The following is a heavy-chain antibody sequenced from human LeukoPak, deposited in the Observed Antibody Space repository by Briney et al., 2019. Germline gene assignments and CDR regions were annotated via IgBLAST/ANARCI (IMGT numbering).Heavy chain of an antibody. CDR1: GFSFSSYW. CDR3: VQDWAWGAFGY. Sequence: GGSLRLSCAAAGFSFSSYWMHWVRQAPGKGLVWVSRINSDGSSTTYADSVKGRFTISRDNAKNTLHLQMNSLRAEDTAVYYCVQDWAWGAFGYWGQGTLVTVSS. J-gene: IGHJ4*02. V-gene: IGHV3-74*01. CDR2: INSDGSST. D-gene: IGHD7-27*01.